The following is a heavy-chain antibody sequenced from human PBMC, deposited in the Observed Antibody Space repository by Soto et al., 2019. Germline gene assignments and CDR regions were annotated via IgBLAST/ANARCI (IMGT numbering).Heavy chain of an antibody. V-gene: IGHV4-30-4*01. CDR1: GGSISSGDYY. D-gene: IGHD1-26*01. Sequence: QVQLQASGPGLVKPSQTLSLTCTVSGGSISSGDYYWSWIRQPPGKGLEWIGYIYYSGSTYYNPSLKGRVTISVDTSNNQFSLKLSSVTAADTAVYYCARDLGGFYYFDYWGQGTLVTVSS. J-gene: IGHJ4*02. CDR3: ARDLGGFYYFDY. CDR2: IYYSGST.